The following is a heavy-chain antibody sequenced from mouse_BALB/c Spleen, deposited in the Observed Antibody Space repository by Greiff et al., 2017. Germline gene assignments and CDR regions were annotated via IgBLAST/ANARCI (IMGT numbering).Heavy chain of an antibody. J-gene: IGHJ2*01. V-gene: IGHV14-3*02. CDR3: ARTESYFDY. CDR2: IDPANGNT. Sequence: EVMLVESGAELVKPGASVKLSCTASGFNIKDTYMHWVKQRPEQGLEWIGRIDPANGNTKYDPKFQGKATITADTSSNTAYLQLSSLTSEDTAVYYCARTESYFDYWGQGTTLTVSS. CDR1: GFNIKDTY.